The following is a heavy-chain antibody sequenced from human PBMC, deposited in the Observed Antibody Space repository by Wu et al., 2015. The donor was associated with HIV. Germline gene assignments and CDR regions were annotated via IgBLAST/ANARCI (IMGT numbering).Heavy chain of an antibody. CDR2: IIPMSDTT. CDR3: ARGSIVDMTTSSYYFFLLDV. J-gene: IGHJ6*02. D-gene: IGHD3/OR15-3a*01. V-gene: IGHV1-69*06. Sequence: QVQLVQSGAEVKKPGASVKVSCKASASTFTNYDISWVRQAPGQGLEWMARIIPMSDTTNYAQKFQDRVTLIADRITSTVYLEMRSLRSEDSAIYYCARGSIVDMTTSSYYFFLLDVWGPRDHRHRL. CDR1: ASTFTNYD.